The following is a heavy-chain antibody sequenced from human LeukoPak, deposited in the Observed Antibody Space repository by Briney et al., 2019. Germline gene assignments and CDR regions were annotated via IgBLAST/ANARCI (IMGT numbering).Heavy chain of an antibody. V-gene: IGHV1-8*01. D-gene: IGHD4-17*01. CDR3: ARGKDDYGDYVGFDP. J-gene: IGHJ5*02. CDR1: GYTFTSYD. Sequence: ASVKVSCKASGYTFTSYDINWVRQATGQGLEWMGWMNPNSGNTGYAQKFQGRVTMTRNTSISTAYMELSSLRSEDMAVYYCARGKDDYGDYVGFDPWGQGTLVTVSS. CDR2: MNPNSGNT.